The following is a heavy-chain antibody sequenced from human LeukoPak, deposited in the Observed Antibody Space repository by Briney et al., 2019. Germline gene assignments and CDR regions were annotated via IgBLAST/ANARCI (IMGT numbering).Heavy chain of an antibody. D-gene: IGHD2/OR15-2a*01. V-gene: IGHV3-21*01. J-gene: IGHJ6*03. CDR1: GFTFSSYS. CDR2: ISSSSSYI. CDR3: ARNRGSGYYFYMDV. Sequence: PGGSLRLSCAASGFTFSSYSMNWVRQAPGKGLEWVSSISSSSSYIYYADSVKGRFTISRDNAKNSLYLQMNSLRAEDTAVYYCARNRGSGYYFYMDVWGKGTTVTISS.